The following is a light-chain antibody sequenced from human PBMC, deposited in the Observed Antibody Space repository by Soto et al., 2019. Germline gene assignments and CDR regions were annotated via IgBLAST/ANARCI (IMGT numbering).Light chain of an antibody. CDR3: QQYNSYPWT. CDR2: KAS. V-gene: IGKV1-5*03. Sequence: DIQMTQSPSTLSASVGDRVTITCRASQSISSWLAWYQQKPWKAPKLLIYKASSLDSGVPSRFSGSGSGTEFTLTISSLQPDDFATYNCQQYNSYPWTFGQGTKVEIK. CDR1: QSISSW. J-gene: IGKJ1*01.